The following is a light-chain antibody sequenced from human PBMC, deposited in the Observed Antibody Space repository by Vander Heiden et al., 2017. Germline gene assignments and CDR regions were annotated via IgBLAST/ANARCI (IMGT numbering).Light chain of an antibody. V-gene: IGKV2-28*01. CDR1: QSLLHSNGYNY. CDR2: LGS. J-gene: IGKJ4*01. Sequence: DIVMTQPPLSLLVTPGEPASNSCRSTQSLLHSNGYNYLDWYLQKPGQSPQLLIYLGSNRASGVPDRFSGSGSGTDFTLKISRVEAEDVGVYYCRQALQTPLTFGGGTKVEIK. CDR3: RQALQTPLT.